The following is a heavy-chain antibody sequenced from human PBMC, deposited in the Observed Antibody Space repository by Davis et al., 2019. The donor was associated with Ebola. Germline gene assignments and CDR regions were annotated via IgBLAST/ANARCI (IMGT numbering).Heavy chain of an antibody. CDR1: GFTFSSYA. J-gene: IGHJ6*02. CDR2: ISYDGSNK. Sequence: PGGSLRLSCAASGFTFSSYAMHWVRQAPGKGLEWVAVISYDGSNKYYADSVKGRFTISRDNSKNTLYLQMNSLRAEDTAVYYCARVFSGGTRGYYYYGMDVWGQGTTVTVSS. CDR3: ARVFSGGTRGYYYYGMDV. V-gene: IGHV3-30-3*01. D-gene: IGHD3-16*01.